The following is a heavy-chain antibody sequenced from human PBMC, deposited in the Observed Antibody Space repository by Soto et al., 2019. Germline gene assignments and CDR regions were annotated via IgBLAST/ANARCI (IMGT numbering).Heavy chain of an antibody. CDR2: FDPEDGET. V-gene: IGHV1-24*01. CDR3: ATIGITIFGVVTPPDY. Sequence: ASVKVSCKVSGYTLTELSMHWVRQAPGKGLEWMGGFDPEDGETIYAQKFQGRVTMTEDTSTDTAYMEMSSLRSEDTAVYYCATIGITIFGVVTPPDYWGQGTLVTVSS. D-gene: IGHD3-3*01. J-gene: IGHJ4*02. CDR1: GYTLTELS.